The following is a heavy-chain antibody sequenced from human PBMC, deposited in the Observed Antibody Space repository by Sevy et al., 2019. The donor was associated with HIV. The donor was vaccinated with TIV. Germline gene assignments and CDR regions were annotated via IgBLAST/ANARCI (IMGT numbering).Heavy chain of an antibody. J-gene: IGHJ4*02. D-gene: IGHD3-16*01. V-gene: IGHV3-33*01. Sequence: GESLKISCVASGFTFSSYAMHWVRQAPGKGLEWVAVIWFDGSKKYYADSVKGQFTISRDDSKNTLYLQMNNLRAEDTALYYCARVGIWGALPLGLGYFDYWGQGALVTVSS. CDR1: GFTFSSYA. CDR2: IWFDGSKK. CDR3: ARVGIWGALPLGLGYFDY.